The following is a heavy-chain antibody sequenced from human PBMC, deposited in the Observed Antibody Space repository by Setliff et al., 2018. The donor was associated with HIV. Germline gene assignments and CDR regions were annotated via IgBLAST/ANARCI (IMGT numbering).Heavy chain of an antibody. CDR1: GYTISSGYY. CDR3: ARDRYTYAYLDY. V-gene: IGHV4-38-2*02. CDR2: ISYGGGT. J-gene: IGHJ4*02. Sequence: SETLSLTCALSGYTISSGYYWAWIRQPPGKGLEWIGRISYGGGTHYNPSLRSRVIISMDTSKNQFSLKLSSVTAADTAVYYCARDRYTYAYLDYWGQGTLVTVSS. D-gene: IGHD5-18*01.